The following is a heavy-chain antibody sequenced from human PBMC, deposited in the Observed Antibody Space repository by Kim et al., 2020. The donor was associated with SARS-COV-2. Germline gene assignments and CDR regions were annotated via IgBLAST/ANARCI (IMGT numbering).Heavy chain of an antibody. Sequence: NPPLKSRVTISVDTSKNQFSLKLSSVTAADTAVYYCARRGTAMVKMFDYWGQGTLVTVSS. V-gene: IGHV4-34*01. CDR3: ARRGTAMVKMFDY. D-gene: IGHD5-18*01. J-gene: IGHJ4*02.